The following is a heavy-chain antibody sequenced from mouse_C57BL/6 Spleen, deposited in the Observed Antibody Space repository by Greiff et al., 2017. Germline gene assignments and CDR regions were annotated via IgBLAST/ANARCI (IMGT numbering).Heavy chain of an antibody. CDR1: GYAFSSSW. CDR2: IYPGDGDT. CDR3: AREGKLSPYFDY. V-gene: IGHV1-82*01. Sequence: QVHVKQSGPELVKPGASVKISCKASGYAFSSSWMNWVKQRPGKGLEWIGRIYPGDGDTNYNGKFKGKATLTAAQSSSTAYLQLRSLTSEDSAVYFWAREGKLSPYFDYGDQGTTLTV. J-gene: IGHJ2*01. D-gene: IGHD3-2*02.